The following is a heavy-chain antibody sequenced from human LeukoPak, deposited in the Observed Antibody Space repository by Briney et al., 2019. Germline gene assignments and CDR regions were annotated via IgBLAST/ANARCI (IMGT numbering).Heavy chain of an antibody. D-gene: IGHD5-18*01. CDR3: ASQFSYQPY. V-gene: IGHV4-30-2*01. Sequence: SQTLTLTCTVSGGSISSGGYYWSWIRQPPGKGLEWIGYIYHSGSTYYNPSLKSRVTISVDRSKNQFSLKLSSVTAADTAVYYCASQFSYQPYWGQGTLVTVSS. CDR1: GGSISSGGYY. CDR2: IYHSGST. J-gene: IGHJ4*02.